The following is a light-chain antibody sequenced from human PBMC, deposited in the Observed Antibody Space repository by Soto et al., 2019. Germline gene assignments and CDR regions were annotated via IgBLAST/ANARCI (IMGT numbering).Light chain of an antibody. J-gene: IGKJ1*01. Sequence: IVLTQSPGALSLSPGERATLSCRASQSVSNNYLAWYQQKPGQAPRLLIYGASNRATGIPDRFSGSGSGTEFTPTISRLEPEDFAVYYCQQYGSPGTFGHGTQVDIK. V-gene: IGKV3-20*01. CDR3: QQYGSPGT. CDR2: GAS. CDR1: QSVSNNY.